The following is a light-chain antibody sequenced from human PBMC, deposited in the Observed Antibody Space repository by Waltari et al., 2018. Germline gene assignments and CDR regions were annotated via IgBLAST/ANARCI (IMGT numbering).Light chain of an antibody. J-gene: IGLJ2*01. V-gene: IGLV2-11*01. CDR1: SSDVGGYNY. Sequence: QSALTQPRSVSGSPGQSVTISCTGTSSDVGGYNYVSWYQQHPGKAPKLMIYDVTKRPSGVPDRFSGSKSGNTASLTISGLQAEDEADYDCCSYAGSSTVLFGGGTKLTVL. CDR2: DVT. CDR3: CSYAGSSTVL.